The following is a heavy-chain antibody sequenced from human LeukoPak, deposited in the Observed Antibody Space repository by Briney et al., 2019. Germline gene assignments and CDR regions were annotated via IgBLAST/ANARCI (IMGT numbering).Heavy chain of an antibody. D-gene: IGHD5-12*01. Sequence: GGSLRLSRAASGFTFSSYGMHWVRQAPGKGLEWVAFIRYDGSNKYYADSVKGRFTISRDNSKNTLYLQMNSLRAEDTAVYCCAKDSGYGPEYFDYWGQGTLVTVSS. CDR2: IRYDGSNK. J-gene: IGHJ4*02. CDR3: AKDSGYGPEYFDY. V-gene: IGHV3-30*02. CDR1: GFTFSSYG.